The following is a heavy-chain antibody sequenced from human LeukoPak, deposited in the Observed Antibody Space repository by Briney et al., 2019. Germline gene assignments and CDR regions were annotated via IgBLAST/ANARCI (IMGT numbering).Heavy chain of an antibody. CDR3: ARAPDYYDSSGYSK. CDR1: GFTFSSYS. D-gene: IGHD3-22*01. CDR2: ISSSSSTI. J-gene: IGHJ4*02. Sequence: TGGSLRLSCAASGFTFSSYSMNWVRQAPGKGLEWVSYISSSSSTIYYADSVKGRFTISRDNAKNSLYLQMNSLRAEDTAVYYCARAPDYYDSSGYSKWGQGTLVTVSS. V-gene: IGHV3-48*01.